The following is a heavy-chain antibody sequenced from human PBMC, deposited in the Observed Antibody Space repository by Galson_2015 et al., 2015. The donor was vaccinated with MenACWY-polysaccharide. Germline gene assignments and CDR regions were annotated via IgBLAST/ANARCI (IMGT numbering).Heavy chain of an antibody. CDR3: AKIIARKHTFVDS. Sequence: SVKVSCKASGYTFTSYDINWVRQASGQGLEWMGWMNPNSGNTGYAQKFQGRVTMTSSSAMTTAYMELSSLRSEDTAVYYCAKIIARKHTFVDSWGQGTLVSVS. D-gene: IGHD2-21*01. CDR1: GYTFTSYD. J-gene: IGHJ4*02. V-gene: IGHV1-8*01. CDR2: MNPNSGNT.